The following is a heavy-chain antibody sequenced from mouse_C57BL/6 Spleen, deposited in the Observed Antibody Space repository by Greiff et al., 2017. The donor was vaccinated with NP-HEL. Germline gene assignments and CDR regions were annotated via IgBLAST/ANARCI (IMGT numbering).Heavy chain of an antibody. J-gene: IGHJ2*01. V-gene: IGHV5-17*01. CDR1: GFTFSDYG. D-gene: IGHD1-1*01. CDR2: ISSGSSTI. Sequence: EVMLVESGGGLVKPGGSLKLSCAASGFTFSDYGMHWVRQAPEKGLEWVAYISSGSSTIYYADTVKGRFTISRDNAKNTLFLHMTSLRSEDTAMYYCARELLRYFDDWGQGTTLTVAS. CDR3: ARELLRYFDD.